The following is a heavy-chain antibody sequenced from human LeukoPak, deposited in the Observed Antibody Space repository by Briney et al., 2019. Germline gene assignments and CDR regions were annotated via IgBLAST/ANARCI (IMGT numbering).Heavy chain of an antibody. V-gene: IGHV4-59*01. Sequence: SETLSLTCTVSDXSISSYYGNWIRQPPGKGLEWIVNIYNSGRTDYNPSLKSRVTISVDLSKNQISLSLSSVTAADTAVYYCARDKGPYWYFDLWGRGTLVTVSS. J-gene: IGHJ2*01. CDR3: ARDKGPYWYFDL. CDR1: DXSISSYY. CDR2: IYNSGRT.